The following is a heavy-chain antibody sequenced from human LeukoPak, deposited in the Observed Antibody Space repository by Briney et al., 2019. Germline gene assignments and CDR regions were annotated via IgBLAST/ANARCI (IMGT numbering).Heavy chain of an antibody. Sequence: PGGSLRLSCAASGFTFDDYAMHWVRQAPGKGLEWVSGISWNSGNIGYADSVKGRFTISRDNAKNSLYLQMNSLRAEDTALYYCARDQDRDYYDSSGYLDYWGQGTLVTVSS. CDR1: GFTFDDYA. D-gene: IGHD3-22*01. J-gene: IGHJ4*02. V-gene: IGHV3-9*01. CDR3: ARDQDRDYYDSSGYLDY. CDR2: ISWNSGNI.